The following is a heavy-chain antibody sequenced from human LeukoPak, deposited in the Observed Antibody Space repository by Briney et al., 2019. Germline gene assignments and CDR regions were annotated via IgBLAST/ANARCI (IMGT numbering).Heavy chain of an antibody. D-gene: IGHD3-22*01. CDR1: GFTFSSYA. Sequence: GGSLRLSCAASGFTFSSYAMSWVRQAPGKGLEWVSAISGSGGSTYYADSVKGRFTISRDNAKNSLYLQMNSLRAEDTALYYCAKAGYYYDSSGYYRIDAFDIWGQGTMVTVSS. J-gene: IGHJ3*02. V-gene: IGHV3-23*01. CDR3: AKAGYYYDSSGYYRIDAFDI. CDR2: ISGSGGST.